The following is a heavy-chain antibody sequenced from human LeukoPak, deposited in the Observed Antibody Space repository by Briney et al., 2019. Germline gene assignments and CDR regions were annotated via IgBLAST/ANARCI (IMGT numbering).Heavy chain of an antibody. D-gene: IGHD6-6*01. CDR1: GFTVSSYW. Sequence: GGSLRPSCAASGFTVSSYWMHGVRQTPGKGLEWVANIKQDGSEKYYVDSVKGRFTISRDNAKNSLYLQMNSLRAEDTAVYYCARGFAARLSDYWGQGTLVTVSS. CDR3: ARGFAARLSDY. J-gene: IGHJ4*02. CDR2: IKQDGSEK. V-gene: IGHV3-7*05.